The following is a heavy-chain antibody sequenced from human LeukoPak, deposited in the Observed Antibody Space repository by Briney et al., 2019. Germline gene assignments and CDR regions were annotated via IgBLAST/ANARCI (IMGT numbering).Heavy chain of an antibody. Sequence: GGSLRLSCAASGFTVSSNYMSWVRQAPGKGLEWVSIIYSGGSTYYADSVKGRFTIARDNSKNTLYLQMNSLRVEDTAVYYRARDLYFDPWGQGTLVIVSS. J-gene: IGHJ5*02. CDR2: IYSGGST. CDR3: ARDLYFDP. CDR1: GFTVSSNY. D-gene: IGHD5/OR15-5a*01. V-gene: IGHV3-66*01.